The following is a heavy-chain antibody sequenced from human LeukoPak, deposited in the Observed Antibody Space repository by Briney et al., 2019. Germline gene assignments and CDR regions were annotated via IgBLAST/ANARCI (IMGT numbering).Heavy chain of an antibody. V-gene: IGHV3-33*01. J-gene: IGHJ3*02. Sequence: LTLCSEGCGFSVGNYGLDFDSPAPENGLAWVAVIQIPESNKYYANYGKGRFTISRDNSKYRAYLQMNSLRGDDTALYYCTREGSSTINFGSGTHSGGAFDIWGEGTVVTVSS. D-gene: IGHD3-10*01. CDR1: GFSVGNYG. CDR2: IQIPESNK. CDR3: TREGSSTINFGSGTHSGGAFDI.